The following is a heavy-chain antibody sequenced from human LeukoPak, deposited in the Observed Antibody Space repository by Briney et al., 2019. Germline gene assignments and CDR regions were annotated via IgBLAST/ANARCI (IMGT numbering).Heavy chain of an antibody. D-gene: IGHD3-22*01. J-gene: IGHJ4*02. CDR2: ISPSGGST. Sequence: ASVKVSCKAFGYTFTSNYMHWVRQAPGQGPEWMGVISPSGGSTTYAQKFQGRVTLTRDMSTSTDYLELSSLRSEDTAVYYCASFGYDLDYWGQGTLVTVSS. V-gene: IGHV1-46*01. CDR3: ASFGYDLDY. CDR1: GYTFTSNY.